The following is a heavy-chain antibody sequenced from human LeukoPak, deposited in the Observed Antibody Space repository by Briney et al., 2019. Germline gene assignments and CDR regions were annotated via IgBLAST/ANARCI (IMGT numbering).Heavy chain of an antibody. CDR3: ARHPGTAMVTPYYFDY. CDR1: GYSFTSYW. D-gene: IGHD5-18*01. V-gene: IGHV5-51*01. J-gene: IGHJ4*02. CDR2: IYPGDSDT. Sequence: GESLKISCKGSGYSFTSYWIGWVRQMPGKGLEWMGIIYPGDSDTRYSPSFQGQVTISADKSISTAYLQWSSLKASDTAMYYCARHPGTAMVTPYYFDYWGQGTLVIVSS.